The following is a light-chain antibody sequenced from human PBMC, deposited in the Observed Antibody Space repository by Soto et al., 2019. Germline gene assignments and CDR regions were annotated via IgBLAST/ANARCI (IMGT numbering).Light chain of an antibody. CDR2: DAS. J-gene: IGKJ1*01. V-gene: IGKV3-20*01. CDR3: QQCATAPLT. Sequence: EIVLTQSPGTLSLSPGERATLSCRASQSVGNNYVAWYQQKPGQAPRILIHDASSRATGIPDRFSGSGSGTDFTLTISRLELEDLAVYFCQQCATAPLTLGQGNRVDIK. CDR1: QSVGNNY.